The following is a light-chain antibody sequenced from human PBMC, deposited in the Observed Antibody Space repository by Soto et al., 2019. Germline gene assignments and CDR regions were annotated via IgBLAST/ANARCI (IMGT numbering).Light chain of an antibody. J-gene: IGLJ1*01. CDR1: SSDVGSYNL. CDR3: CSYAGSSTYV. CDR2: EDS. Sequence: QSALTQPASVSGSPGQSITISCTGTSSDVGSYNLVSWYQQHPGKAPKLMIYEDSKRPSGVSNRFSGSKSGNTASLTISGLQDEDEADYYCCSYAGSSTYVFGTGTKVTVL. V-gene: IGLV2-23*01.